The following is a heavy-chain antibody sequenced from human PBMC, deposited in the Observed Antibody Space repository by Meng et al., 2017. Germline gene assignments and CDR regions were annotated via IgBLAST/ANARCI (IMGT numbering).Heavy chain of an antibody. CDR2: INAGNGNT. J-gene: IGHJ5*02. CDR3: ARDRSRLSTVTLLFDP. Sequence: QVHVGRAGAQVKKSVRSSRVPSKASGDTFTRYAMHWGRQAPRQRLEWMGWINAGNGNTKYSQKFQGRVTITRDTSASTAYMELSSLRSEDTAVYYCARDRSRLSTVTLLFDPWGQGTLVTVSS. D-gene: IGHD4-17*01. CDR1: GDTFTRYA. V-gene: IGHV1-3*01.